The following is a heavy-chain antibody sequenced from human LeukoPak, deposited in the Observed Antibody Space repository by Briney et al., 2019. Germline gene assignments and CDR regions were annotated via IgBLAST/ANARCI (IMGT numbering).Heavy chain of an antibody. D-gene: IGHD3-10*01. CDR2: ISPNNGDT. V-gene: IGHV1-2*06. CDR1: GYTFTDSY. J-gene: IGHJ4*02. Sequence: ASVKVSCKPSGYTFTDSYIHWVRQAPGVGLHWMGRISPNNGDTKYAEDFQDRVTMTRDTSISTAYMELPGLTPDDPAVYYCVRSPIGASAYWGRGTLVTVSS. CDR3: VRSPIGASAY.